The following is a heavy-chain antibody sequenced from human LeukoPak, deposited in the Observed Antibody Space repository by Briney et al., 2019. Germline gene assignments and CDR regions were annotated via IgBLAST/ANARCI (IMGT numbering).Heavy chain of an antibody. D-gene: IGHD5-24*01. CDR3: AHTVHTIMTNPAFLDY. CDR2: IYSDNDK. CDR1: GFSLTTSGVG. V-gene: IGHV2-5*02. Sequence: SGPTLVNPTQTLTLTCTFSGFSLTTSGVGVGWIRQPPGKALEWLAIIYSDNDKRYSPSLKNRLTITKDTTKNQVVLTMTNIDPVDTATYYCAHTVHTIMTNPAFLDYWGQGTLVTVSS. J-gene: IGHJ4*02.